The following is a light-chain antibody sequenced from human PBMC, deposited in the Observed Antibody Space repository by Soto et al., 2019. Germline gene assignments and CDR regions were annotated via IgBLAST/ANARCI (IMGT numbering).Light chain of an antibody. Sequence: DIQLTQSPSFLSASVGDRVTITCRASQGIRSYLTWYQQKPGEAPKLLIYAASTLQSGVPSRFSGSGSGTEFTLTISSLQPEDFATYYCQQVNSYPLTFGGGTKVGIK. CDR1: QGIRSY. V-gene: IGKV1-9*01. J-gene: IGKJ4*01. CDR3: QQVNSYPLT. CDR2: AAS.